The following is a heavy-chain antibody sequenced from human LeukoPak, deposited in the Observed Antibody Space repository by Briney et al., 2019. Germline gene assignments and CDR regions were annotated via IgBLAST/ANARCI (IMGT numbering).Heavy chain of an antibody. Sequence: PSETLSLTCTVSGGSISSSSYYWGWIRQPPGRGLEWIGSIYYSGSTYYNPSLKSRVTISVDTSKNQFSLKLSSVTAADTAVYYCARVGTIFWSGYYTYNWFDPWGQGTLVTVSS. D-gene: IGHD3-3*01. CDR2: IYYSGST. CDR1: GGSISSSSYY. J-gene: IGHJ5*02. V-gene: IGHV4-39*07. CDR3: ARVGTIFWSGYYTYNWFDP.